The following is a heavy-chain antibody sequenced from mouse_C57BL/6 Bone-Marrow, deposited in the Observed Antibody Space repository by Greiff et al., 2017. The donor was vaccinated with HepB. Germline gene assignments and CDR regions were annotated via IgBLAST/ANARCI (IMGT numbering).Heavy chain of an antibody. J-gene: IGHJ1*03. CDR2: IYPYNGVS. CDR1: GYSFTGYY. CDR3: ASLYYYGSSYGYFDV. D-gene: IGHD1-1*01. V-gene: IGHV1-31*01. Sequence: VQLKESGPELVKPGASVKISCKASGYSFTGYYMHWVKQSHGNILDWIGYIYPYNGVSSYNQKFKGKATLTVDKSSSTAYMELRSLTSEDSAVYYCASLYYYGSSYGYFDVWGTGTTVTVSS.